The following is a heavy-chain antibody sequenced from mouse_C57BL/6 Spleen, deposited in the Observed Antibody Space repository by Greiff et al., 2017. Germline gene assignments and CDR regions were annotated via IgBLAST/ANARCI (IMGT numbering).Heavy chain of an antibody. J-gene: IGHJ4*01. Sequence: QVQLQQPGAELVKPGASVKMSCTASGYTFTSYWITWVKQRPGQGLEWIGDIYPGSGSTNYNEKFKSKATMTVDTSSSTAYMQLSSLTAEDSAVYYCARTTDGAMDYWGQGTSVTVSS. D-gene: IGHD1-1*01. CDR3: ARTTDGAMDY. CDR2: IYPGSGST. V-gene: IGHV1-55*01. CDR1: GYTFTSYW.